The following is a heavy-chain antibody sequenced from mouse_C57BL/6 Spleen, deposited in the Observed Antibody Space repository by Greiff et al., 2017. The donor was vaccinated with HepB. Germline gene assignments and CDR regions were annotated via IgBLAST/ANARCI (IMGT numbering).Heavy chain of an antibody. J-gene: IGHJ3*01. CDR1: GYTFTDYY. Sequence: QVQLQQSGAELVRPGASVKLSCKASGYTFTDYYINWVKQRPGQGLEWIARIYPGSGNTYYNEKFKGKATLTAEKSSSTAYMQLSSLTSEDSAVYFCARLYDHDGEPWFAYWGQGTLVTVSA. CDR2: IYPGSGNT. CDR3: ARLYDHDGEPWFAY. D-gene: IGHD2-4*01. V-gene: IGHV1-76*01.